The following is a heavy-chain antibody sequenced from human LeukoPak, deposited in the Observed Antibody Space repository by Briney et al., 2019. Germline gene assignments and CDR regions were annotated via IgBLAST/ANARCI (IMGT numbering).Heavy chain of an antibody. J-gene: IGHJ4*02. Sequence: PGGSLRLSCAASGFTFSDYYMSWIRQAPGKGLEWVSYISSSGSTIYYADSVKGRFTISRDNAKNSLYLQMNSLRAEDTAVYYCARQDSSGYYYHVDYWGQGTLVTVSS. V-gene: IGHV3-11*04. CDR1: GFTFSDYY. CDR2: ISSSGSTI. CDR3: ARQDSSGYYYHVDY. D-gene: IGHD3-22*01.